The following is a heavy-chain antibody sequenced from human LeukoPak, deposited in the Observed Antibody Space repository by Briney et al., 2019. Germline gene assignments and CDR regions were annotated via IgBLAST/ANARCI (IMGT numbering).Heavy chain of an antibody. CDR3: ARFPRPPQNYDILTGAHSFDY. CDR1: GGSISTYY. Sequence: PSETLSLTCTVSGGSISTYYWSWIRQPPGKGLEWIGYIYYSGSTNYNPSLKSRVTISVDTSKNQFSLKLSSVTAADTAVYYCARFPRPPQNYDILTGAHSFDYWGQGTLVTVSS. J-gene: IGHJ4*02. CDR2: IYYSGST. D-gene: IGHD3-9*01. V-gene: IGHV4-59*12.